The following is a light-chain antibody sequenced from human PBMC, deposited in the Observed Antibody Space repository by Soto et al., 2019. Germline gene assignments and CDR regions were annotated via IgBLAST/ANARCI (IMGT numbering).Light chain of an antibody. CDR2: AAS. J-gene: IGKJ3*01. CDR3: QHYGSSPLT. Sequence: EIVLTQSPGTLFLSPGERATLSCRASQSVSSSYLAWYQKRRGQPPMILIYAASISATGIPDRFSGSGSGTVFTLTINRLEPEDFAVYYCQHYGSSPLTFGPGTTVDIK. V-gene: IGKV3-20*01. CDR1: QSVSSSY.